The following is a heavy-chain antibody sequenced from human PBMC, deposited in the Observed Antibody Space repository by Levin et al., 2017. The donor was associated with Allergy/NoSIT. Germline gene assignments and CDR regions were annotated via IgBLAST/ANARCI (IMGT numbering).Heavy chain of an antibody. D-gene: IGHD3-10*01. V-gene: IGHV4-4*02. CDR2: IYHSGST. J-gene: IGHJ4*02. CDR3: ARDTFPPNDYVSGTYYPVARGVPRQIDY. CDR1: GGSISSSNW. Sequence: GSLRLSCAVSGGSISSSNWWSWVRQSPGQGLEWLGEIYHSGSTNYNPSLKSRVTISVDKSKNQFSLKLNSVTAADTAVYYCARDTFPPNDYVSGTYYPVARGVPRQIDYWGQGTLVTVSS.